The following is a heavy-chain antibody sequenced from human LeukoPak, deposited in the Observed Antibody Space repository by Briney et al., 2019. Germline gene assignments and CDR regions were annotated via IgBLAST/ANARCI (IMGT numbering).Heavy chain of an antibody. J-gene: IGHJ3*02. V-gene: IGHV1-2*06. CDR2: INPNSGGT. Sequence: ASVKVSRKASGYTFTGYYMHWVRQAPGQGLEWMGRINPNSGGTNYAQKFQGRVTMTRDTSISTAYMELSRLRPDDTAVYYCASLGPTVTTLSGSFDIWGQGTMVTVSS. CDR3: ASLGPTVTTLSGSFDI. D-gene: IGHD4-17*01. CDR1: GYTFTGYY.